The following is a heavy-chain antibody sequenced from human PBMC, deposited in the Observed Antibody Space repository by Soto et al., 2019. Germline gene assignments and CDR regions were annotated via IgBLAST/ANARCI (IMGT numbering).Heavy chain of an antibody. D-gene: IGHD1-1*01. V-gene: IGHV2-5*02. CDR2: IYWDDDK. CDR3: AHSHSYGTFLTFDY. Sequence: SGPTLVNPTQTLTLTCTFSGFSLSTSGVAVGWIRQPPGKALEWLALIYWDDDKRYSPSLKNRLTLTKVTSKNQLVLTMTNMDPVDTATYYCAHSHSYGTFLTFDYWGPGTLVTVSS. J-gene: IGHJ4*02. CDR1: GFSLSTSGVA.